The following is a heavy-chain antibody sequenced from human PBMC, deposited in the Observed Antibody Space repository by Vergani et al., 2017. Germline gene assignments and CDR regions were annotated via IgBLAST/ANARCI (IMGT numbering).Heavy chain of an antibody. J-gene: IGHJ4*02. CDR1: GITFKNAW. CDR2: IRSKNDGGTA. CDR3: YTDDHDY. Sequence: EVQVVESGGGLIKPGGSLRLSCVVSGITFKNAWINWVRQAPGKGLEWIGRIRSKNDGGTADYAAPLKGRFTISRDDSKDSAFLLVNNLKTEDTTVYFCYTDDHDYWVQGTLVTVSS. D-gene: IGHD1-1*01. V-gene: IGHV3-15*01.